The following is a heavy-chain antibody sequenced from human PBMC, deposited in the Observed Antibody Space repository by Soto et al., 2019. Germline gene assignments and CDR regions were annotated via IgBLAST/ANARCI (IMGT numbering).Heavy chain of an antibody. Sequence: VQLVESGGGVVQPGRSLRLSCAASGFTFSSYGMHWVRQAPGKGLEWVAVIWYDGSNKYYADSVKGRFTISRDNSKNTLYLQMNSLRAEDTAVYYCARDDGDYAAFDIWGQGTMVTVSS. J-gene: IGHJ3*02. CDR2: IWYDGSNK. CDR3: ARDDGDYAAFDI. CDR1: GFTFSSYG. V-gene: IGHV3-33*01. D-gene: IGHD4-17*01.